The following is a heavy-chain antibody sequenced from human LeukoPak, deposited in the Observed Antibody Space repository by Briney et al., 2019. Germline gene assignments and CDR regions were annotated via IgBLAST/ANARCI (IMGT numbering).Heavy chain of an antibody. CDR1: GGSISSSSFC. D-gene: IGHD5-18*01. V-gene: IGHV4-39*01. J-gene: IGHJ5*02. CDR2: FHYSGST. Sequence: SETVSLTCTVSGGSISSSSFCWGWIRQPPGKGLEWIGSFHYSGSTNYDPSLKSRLTISLDMSKNQFSLKLSSVTAADTAVYYCATQAVDTAMVTGWFDPWGQGTLVTVTS. CDR3: ATQAVDTAMVTGWFDP.